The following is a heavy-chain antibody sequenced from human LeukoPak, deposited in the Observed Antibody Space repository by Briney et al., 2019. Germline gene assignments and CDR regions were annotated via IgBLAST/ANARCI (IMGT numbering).Heavy chain of an antibody. CDR3: ARADYTDYYFDY. Sequence: GSLRLSCAASGFTFSNAWMGWVRQAPGKGLEWIGYIYHSGSTYYNPSLKSRVTISVDRSKNQFSLKLSSVTAADTAVYYCARADYTDYYFDYWGQGTLVTVSS. V-gene: IGHV4-4*02. CDR2: IYHSGST. J-gene: IGHJ4*02. D-gene: IGHD2-2*02. CDR1: GFTFSNAW.